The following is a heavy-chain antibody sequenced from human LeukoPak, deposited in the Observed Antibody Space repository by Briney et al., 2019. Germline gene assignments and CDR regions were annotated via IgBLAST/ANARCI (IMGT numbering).Heavy chain of an antibody. CDR3: ARASRTAALRNALDI. V-gene: IGHV3-11*01. CDR1: GFTFSDYY. J-gene: IGHJ3*02. Sequence: GGSLRLSCAASGFTFSDYYMTWIRQAPGKGLEWVSYISSSGSTIYYADSVKGRFTISRDNAKNSLYLQMNSLRVEDTAVYYCARASRTAALRNALDIWGRGTMVTVSS. CDR2: ISSSGSTI. D-gene: IGHD2-2*01.